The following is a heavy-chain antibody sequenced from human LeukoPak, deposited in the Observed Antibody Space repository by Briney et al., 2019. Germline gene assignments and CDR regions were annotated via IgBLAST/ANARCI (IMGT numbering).Heavy chain of an antibody. V-gene: IGHV4-59*08. CDR3: ARNQVLPFDVFNL. J-gene: IGHJ3*01. Sequence: SETLSLTCTVSGGSISSYYWGWIRQPPGKGLEWIGYIYYSGSTDYNSSLKSRVTMSIDTSKNQFYLKLSSATAADTAVYYCARNQVLPFDVFNLWGQGTMVTVSS. CDR1: GGSISSYY. D-gene: IGHD1-14*01. CDR2: IYYSGST.